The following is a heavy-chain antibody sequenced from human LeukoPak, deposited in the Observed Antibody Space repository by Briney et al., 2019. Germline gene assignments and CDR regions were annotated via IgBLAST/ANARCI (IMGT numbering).Heavy chain of an antibody. Sequence: KPGGSLRLSCAASGFTFSNAWMSWVRQAPGKGLEWVGRIKSKTDGGTTDYAAPVKGRFTISRDDSKNTLYLQMNSLKTEDTAVYYCARAIAAEDWFDPWGQGTLVTVSS. V-gene: IGHV3-15*01. CDR2: IKSKTDGGTT. J-gene: IGHJ5*02. CDR1: GFTFSNAW. CDR3: ARAIAAEDWFDP. D-gene: IGHD6-13*01.